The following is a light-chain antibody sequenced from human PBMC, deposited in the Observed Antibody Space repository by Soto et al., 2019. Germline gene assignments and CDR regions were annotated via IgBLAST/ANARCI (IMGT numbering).Light chain of an antibody. J-gene: IGLJ2*01. V-gene: IGLV4-60*02. CDR1: SGHSSYI. Sequence: QPVLTQSSSASASLGSSVKLTCTLSSGHSSYIIAWHQQQPGKAPRYLMNLEGSGSFNKGSGVPDRFSGSSSGADRYLTISELQCEDEADYYCETWDINTHVVFGGGTKLTVL. CDR3: ETWDINTHVV. CDR2: LEGSGSF.